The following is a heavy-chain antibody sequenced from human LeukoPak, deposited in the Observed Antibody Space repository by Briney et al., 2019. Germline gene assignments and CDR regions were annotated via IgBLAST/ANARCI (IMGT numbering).Heavy chain of an antibody. J-gene: IGHJ5*02. CDR1: GGSISSISYY. CDR3: ARAMVVVSSSNWFDP. Sequence: SETLSLTCTVSGGSISSISYYWGWIRQPRGKGLEWIGSIYYSGSTYNNPSLKSRVTISVDTSKNQFSLKLSSVTAADTAVYHCARAMVVVSSSNWFDPWGQGTLVTVSS. V-gene: IGHV4-39*07. CDR2: IYYSGST. D-gene: IGHD6-6*01.